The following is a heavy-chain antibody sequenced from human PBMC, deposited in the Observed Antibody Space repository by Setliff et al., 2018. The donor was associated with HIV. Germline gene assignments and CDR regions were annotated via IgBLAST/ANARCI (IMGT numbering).Heavy chain of an antibody. J-gene: IGHJ6*03. Sequence: PSETLSLTCTVSGGPVSNDSYYWSWIRLPPGRGLEWIGYIFYSGSTNYNPSLKSRVTISVDTSKNQFSLKLSSVTAADTAVYYCARAGCSSTSCYSLGYYYMDVWGKGTTVTVSS. CDR1: GGPVSNDSYY. D-gene: IGHD2-2*01. CDR3: ARAGCSSTSCYSLGYYYMDV. V-gene: IGHV4-61*01. CDR2: IFYSGST.